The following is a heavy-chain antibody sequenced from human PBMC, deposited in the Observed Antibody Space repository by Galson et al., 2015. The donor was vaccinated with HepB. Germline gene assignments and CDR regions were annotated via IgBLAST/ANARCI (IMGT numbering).Heavy chain of an antibody. CDR3: AKEYCSSTSCYLSANYYMDV. Sequence: SLRLSCAASGFTFSSYAMSWVRQAPGKGLEWVSAISGSGGSTYYADSVKGRFTISRDNSKNTLYLQMNSLRAEDTAVYYCAKEYCSSTSCYLSANYYMDVWGKETTVTVSS. CDR1: GFTFSSYA. J-gene: IGHJ6*03. D-gene: IGHD2-2*01. V-gene: IGHV3-23*01. CDR2: ISGSGGST.